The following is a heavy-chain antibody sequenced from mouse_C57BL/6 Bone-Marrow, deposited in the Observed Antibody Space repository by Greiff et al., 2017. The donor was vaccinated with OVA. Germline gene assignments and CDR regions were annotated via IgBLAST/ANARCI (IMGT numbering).Heavy chain of an antibody. D-gene: IGHD1-1*01. CDR2: IRLKSDNYAT. J-gene: IGHJ1*03. CDR1: GFTFSNYW. Sequence: EVKVEESGGGLVQPGGSMKLSCVASGFTFSNYWMNWVRQSPEKGLEWVAQIRLKSDNYATNYAESVKGRFTISRDDSKSSVYLKMNNLRAEDTGIYYCAGGGTTGYFDVWGTGTTVTVSS. V-gene: IGHV6-3*01. CDR3: AGGGTTGYFDV.